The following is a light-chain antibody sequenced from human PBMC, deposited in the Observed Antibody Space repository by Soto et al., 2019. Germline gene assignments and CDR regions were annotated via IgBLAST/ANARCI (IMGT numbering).Light chain of an antibody. CDR3: QSYDSSLSGSKV. Sequence: QSVLTQPPSVSGAPGPRVTLSCTGSSSNIGAGYDVHWYQQLPGTAPKLLIYGNSNRPSGVPDRFSGSKSGTSASLAITGLQAEDEADYYCQSYDSSLSGSKVFGGGTKLTVL. V-gene: IGLV1-40*01. CDR1: SSNIGAGYD. J-gene: IGLJ3*02. CDR2: GNS.